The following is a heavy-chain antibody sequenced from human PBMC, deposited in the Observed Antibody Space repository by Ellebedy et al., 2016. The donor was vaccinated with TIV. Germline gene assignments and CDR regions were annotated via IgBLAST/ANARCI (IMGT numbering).Heavy chain of an antibody. D-gene: IGHD1-14*01. CDR1: GGSISSGGYS. J-gene: IGHJ6*03. V-gene: IGHV4-30-2*02. CDR2: IYHSGST. Sequence: SETLSLXXAVSGGSISSGGYSWSWIRQPPGKGLEWIGYIYHSGSTYYNPSLKSRVTISVDTSKNQFSLKLSSVTAADTAVYYCARSGPYYYYYYMDVWGKGTTVTVSS. CDR3: ARSGPYYYYYYMDV.